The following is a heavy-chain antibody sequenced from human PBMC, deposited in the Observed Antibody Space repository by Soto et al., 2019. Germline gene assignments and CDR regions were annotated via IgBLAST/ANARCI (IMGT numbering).Heavy chain of an antibody. Sequence: EEQLVESGGGLVQPGGSLRLSCAASGFTFSNYWMHWVRQVPGKGLLWVSRINGDGSNTKYADSVRGRFTISRDNAKNTMYLQMNSLRADATAVYYCGRLRSTTLGGGDAFAVWGQGTVVTVSS. CDR2: INGDGSNT. CDR1: GFTFSNYW. V-gene: IGHV3-74*03. D-gene: IGHD4-17*01. J-gene: IGHJ3*01. CDR3: GRLRSTTLGGGDAFAV.